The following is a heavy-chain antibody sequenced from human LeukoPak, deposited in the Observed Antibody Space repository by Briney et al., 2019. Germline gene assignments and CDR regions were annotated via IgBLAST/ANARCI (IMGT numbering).Heavy chain of an antibody. J-gene: IGHJ6*03. V-gene: IGHV3-15*01. D-gene: IGHD6-13*01. CDR1: GFTFSTYS. Sequence: GGSLRLSCAASGFTFSTYSIDWVRQAPGKGLEWDGRIKSKTDGGTTDYAAPVKGRFTISRDDSKNTLYLQMNSLKTEDTAVYYCTTEATSSSWATTYYYYYYMDVWGKGTTVTVSS. CDR3: TTEATSSSWATTYYYYYYMDV. CDR2: IKSKTDGGTT.